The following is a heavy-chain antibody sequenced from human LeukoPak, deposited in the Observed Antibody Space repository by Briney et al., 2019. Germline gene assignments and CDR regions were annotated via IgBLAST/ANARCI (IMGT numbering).Heavy chain of an antibody. J-gene: IGHJ4*02. CDR3: ARAPYYYDSSGYYEYFDY. CDR1: GGSISSGGYY. D-gene: IGHD3-22*01. V-gene: IGHV4-30-2*01. Sequence: SQTLSLTCTVSGGSISSGGYYWSWIRQPPGKGLEWIGCIYHSGSTYYNPSLKSRVTISVDRSKNQFSLKLTSVTAADTAVYYCARAPYYYDSSGYYEYFDYWGQGTLVTVSS. CDR2: IYHSGST.